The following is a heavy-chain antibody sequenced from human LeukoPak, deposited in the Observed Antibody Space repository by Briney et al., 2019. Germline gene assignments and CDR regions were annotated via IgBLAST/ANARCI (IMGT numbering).Heavy chain of an antibody. CDR1: GDSVSSNSAA. CDR2: TYYRSKWYN. Sequence: SQTLSLTCAISGDSVSSNSAAWNWIRQSPSRGLEWLGRTYYRSKWYNDYAVSVKSRITLNPDTSKNQFSLQLNSVTPEDTAVYYCAREKPRIAAAGGRNWFDPWGQGTLVTVSS. V-gene: IGHV6-1*01. CDR3: AREKPRIAAAGGRNWFDP. J-gene: IGHJ5*02. D-gene: IGHD6-13*01.